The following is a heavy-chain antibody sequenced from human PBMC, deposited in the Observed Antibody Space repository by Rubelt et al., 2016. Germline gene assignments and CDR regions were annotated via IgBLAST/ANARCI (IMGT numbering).Heavy chain of an antibody. CDR2: INHSGST. D-gene: IGHD3-3*01. Sequence: QVQLQQWGAGLLKPSETLSLTCAVYGGSFSGYYWSWIRQPPGKGLEWIGEINHSGSTNYNPSLKSRVTISVDTSKNQFSRKLSSVTAADTAVYYCARDPWSGYYEDYGMDVWGQGTTVTVSS. CDR1: GGSFSGYY. V-gene: IGHV4-34*01. CDR3: ARDPWSGYYEDYGMDV. J-gene: IGHJ6*02.